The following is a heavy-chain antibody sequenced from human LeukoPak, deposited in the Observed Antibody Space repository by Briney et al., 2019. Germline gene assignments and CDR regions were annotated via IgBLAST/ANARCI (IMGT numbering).Heavy chain of an antibody. J-gene: IGHJ4*02. CDR2: VSYDGSNK. CDR3: AKGEDDSSGYYLMGFDS. D-gene: IGHD3-22*01. Sequence: PGGSLRLSCAAPGFTFSSYGMHRVRQAPGKGLEWVAVVSYDGSNKYYADSVKVRFTISRDNSKNTLYLQMNSLRAEDTAVYYCAKGEDDSSGYYLMGFDSWGQGTLVTVSS. CDR1: GFTFSSYG. V-gene: IGHV3-30*18.